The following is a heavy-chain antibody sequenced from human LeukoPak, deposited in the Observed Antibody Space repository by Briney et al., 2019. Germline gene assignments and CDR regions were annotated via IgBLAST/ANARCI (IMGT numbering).Heavy chain of an antibody. Sequence: GGSLRLSCAASGFTFSSYAMSWVRQAPGKGLEWVSGISGSGDNTYYADSVKGRFTISRDNSKNTLYVQVNSLGAEDTAVYYCARESLGSNDAFDIWGQGTMVTVSS. V-gene: IGHV3-23*01. CDR3: ARESLGSNDAFDI. CDR2: ISGSGDNT. D-gene: IGHD3-10*01. CDR1: GFTFSSYA. J-gene: IGHJ3*02.